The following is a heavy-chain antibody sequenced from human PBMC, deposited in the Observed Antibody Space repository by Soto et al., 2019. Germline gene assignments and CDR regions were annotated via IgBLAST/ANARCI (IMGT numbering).Heavy chain of an antibody. CDR1: GFTFSDYY. J-gene: IGHJ4*02. CDR3: ARDPLHHGSTFDY. D-gene: IGHD3-10*01. CDR2: ITSSGGTI. V-gene: IGHV3-11*01. Sequence: GGSLRLSCAASGFTFSDYYMSWIRQPPGRGLEWISYITSSGGTIYYADSVKGRFTISRDNAKNSLYLQMNGLRAEDTAVYYCARDPLHHGSTFDYWGQGTLVTVSS.